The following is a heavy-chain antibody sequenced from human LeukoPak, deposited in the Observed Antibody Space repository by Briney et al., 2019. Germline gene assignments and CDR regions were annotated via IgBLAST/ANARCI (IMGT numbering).Heavy chain of an antibody. CDR3: AREIEARLGELSSNWFDP. D-gene: IGHD3-16*02. J-gene: IGHJ5*02. V-gene: IGHV4-31*03. CDR1: GGSITNGGYY. Sequence: PSETLSLTCTVSGGSITNGGYYWSWIGQLPGKGLEWIGYIYYSGSTYYVPSLQSRLTLSVDTSKNQFSLKLSSVTAADTAVYYCAREIEARLGELSSNWFDPWGQGTLVNVSS. CDR2: IYYSGST.